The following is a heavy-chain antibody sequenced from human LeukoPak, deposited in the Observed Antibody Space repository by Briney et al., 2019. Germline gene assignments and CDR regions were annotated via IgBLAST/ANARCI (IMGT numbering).Heavy chain of an antibody. CDR3: ARKPDSKNWFDP. J-gene: IGHJ5*02. CDR2: IYYSGRT. Sequence: ESSETLSLTCSVSGGSISSYYWSWIRQPPGKGLEWIGYIYYSGRTSYNPSLKSRITISVDTSKNQFSLRLSSVTAADTAVYFCARKPDSKNWFDPWGQGTLVIVSS. CDR1: GGSISSYY. V-gene: IGHV4-59*01. D-gene: IGHD1-14*01.